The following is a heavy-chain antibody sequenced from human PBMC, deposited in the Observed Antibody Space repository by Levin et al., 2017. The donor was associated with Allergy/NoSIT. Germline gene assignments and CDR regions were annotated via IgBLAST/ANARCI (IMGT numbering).Heavy chain of an antibody. CDR3: ARGGYNSRGGYYYGMDV. CDR1: GYTFTSYY. V-gene: IGHV1-46*01. J-gene: IGHJ6*02. D-gene: IGHD5-24*01. Sequence: ASVKVSCKASGYTFTSYYMHWVRQAPGQGLEWMGIINPSGGSTSYAQKFQGRVTMTRDTSTSTVYMELSSLRSEDTAVYYCARGGYNSRGGYYYGMDVWGQGTTVTVSS. CDR2: INPSGGST.